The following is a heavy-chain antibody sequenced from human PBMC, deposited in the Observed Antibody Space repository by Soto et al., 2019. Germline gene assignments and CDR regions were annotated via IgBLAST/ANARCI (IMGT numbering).Heavy chain of an antibody. V-gene: IGHV1-69*01. CDR3: ARDRSYCSGVSCYRYYYGMDV. J-gene: IGHJ6*02. CDR2: IIPIFGTA. CDR1: GGTFSSYA. D-gene: IGHD2-15*01. Sequence: QVQLVQSGAEVKKPGSSVKVSCKASGGTFSSYAISWVRQAPGQGLEWMGGIIPIFGTANYAQKFQGRVTITADDSTSTAYMELSSLRSEDTAVYYCARDRSYCSGVSCYRYYYGMDVWGQGTTVTVSS.